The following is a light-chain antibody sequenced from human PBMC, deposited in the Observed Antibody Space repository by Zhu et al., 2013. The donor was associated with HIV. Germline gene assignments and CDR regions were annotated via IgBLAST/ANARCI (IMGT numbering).Light chain of an antibody. CDR1: QSISSY. Sequence: RMTQSPSSFSASTGDRVTITCRASQSISSYLNWYQQKPGKAPKLLIYAASSLQSGVPSRFSGSGPGTDFTLTISSLQPEDFATYYCQQSYSTPLTFGGGTKVEIK. V-gene: IGKV1-39*01. CDR2: AAS. J-gene: IGKJ4*01. CDR3: QQSYSTPLT.